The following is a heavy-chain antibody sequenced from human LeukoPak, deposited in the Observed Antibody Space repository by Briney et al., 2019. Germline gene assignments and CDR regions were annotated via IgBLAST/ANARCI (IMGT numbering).Heavy chain of an antibody. Sequence: GGSLRLSCAASGFTFSSYAMHWVRQAPGKGLEYVSAISSNGGSTYYANSVKGRFTISRDNSKNTLYLQIGSLRAEDMAVYYCARAYDSWSGQIRHYYYYYYGMDVWGQGTTVTVSS. J-gene: IGHJ6*02. D-gene: IGHD3-3*01. V-gene: IGHV3-64*01. CDR2: ISSNGGST. CDR1: GFTFSSYA. CDR3: ARAYDSWSGQIRHYYYYYYGMDV.